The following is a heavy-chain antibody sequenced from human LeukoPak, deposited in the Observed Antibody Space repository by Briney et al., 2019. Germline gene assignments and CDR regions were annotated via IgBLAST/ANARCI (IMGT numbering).Heavy chain of an antibody. CDR2: MSYDGSNK. CDR1: GFTFSSYA. Sequence: GGSLRLSRAASGFTFSSYAMHWVRQAPGKGLEWVAVMSYDGSNKYYADSVKGRFTISRDNSKNTLYLQMNSLRAEDTAVYYCARDPEAAAGTNFDYWGQGTLVTVSS. V-gene: IGHV3-30-3*01. D-gene: IGHD6-13*01. J-gene: IGHJ4*02. CDR3: ARDPEAAAGTNFDY.